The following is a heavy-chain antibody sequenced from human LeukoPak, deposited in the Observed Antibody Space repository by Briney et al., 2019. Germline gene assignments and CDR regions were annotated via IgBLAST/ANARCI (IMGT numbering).Heavy chain of an antibody. V-gene: IGHV1-18*01. CDR3: ARDVDMVYANPYYYGSGDFDY. CDR1: GYTFTSYG. CDR2: ISAYNGNT. Sequence: ASVKVSCKASGYTFTSYGISWVRHAPGQGLEWMGWISAYNGNTNYAQKLQGRVTMTTDTSTSTAYMELRSLRSDDTAVYYCARDVDMVYANPYYYGSGDFDYWGQGTLVTVSS. D-gene: IGHD3-10*01. J-gene: IGHJ4*02.